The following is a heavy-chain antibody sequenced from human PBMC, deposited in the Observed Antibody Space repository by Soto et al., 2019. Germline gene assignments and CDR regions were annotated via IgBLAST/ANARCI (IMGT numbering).Heavy chain of an antibody. CDR2: ISWNSGSI. CDR3: ATDIRGYSSASIDY. V-gene: IGHV3-9*01. J-gene: IGHJ4*02. Sequence: EVQLVESGGGLVQPGRSLRLSCAASGFTFDDYAMHWVRQAPGKGLEWVSGISWNSGSIGYADSVKGRVTISRDNAKKSLYLQMNSLRAEDTALYYCATDIRGYSSASIDYWGQGTLVTVSS. D-gene: IGHD6-6*01. CDR1: GFTFDDYA.